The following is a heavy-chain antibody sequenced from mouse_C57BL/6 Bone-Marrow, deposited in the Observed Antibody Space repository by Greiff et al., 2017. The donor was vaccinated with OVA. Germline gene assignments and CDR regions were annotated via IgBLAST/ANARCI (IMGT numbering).Heavy chain of an antibody. CDR2: IHPNSGST. Sequence: QVQLQQPGAELVKPGASVKLSCKASGYTFTSYWMHWVKQRPGQGLEWIGMIHPNSGSTNYNEKFKSKATLTVDKSSSTAYMQLSSLTSEDSAVYYWARSYSNYSAWFAYWGQGTLGTVSA. CDR1: GYTFTSYW. J-gene: IGHJ3*01. V-gene: IGHV1-64*01. D-gene: IGHD2-5*01. CDR3: ARSYSNYSAWFAY.